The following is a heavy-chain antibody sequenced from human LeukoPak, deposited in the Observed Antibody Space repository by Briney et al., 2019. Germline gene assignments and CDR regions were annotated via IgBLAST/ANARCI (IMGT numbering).Heavy chain of an antibody. CDR1: EYSFPNYC. V-gene: IGHV5-51*01. Sequence: GESLKISCKHSEYSFPNYCIGWVRQMPGKGLEWMGIIYPDDSDTRYSPSFQGQVTISADRSISTAYLQWSSLKASDTAMYYCAIGGGGQQLGDYWGQGTLVTVSS. CDR3: AIGGGGQQLGDY. CDR2: IYPDDSDT. J-gene: IGHJ4*02. D-gene: IGHD6-13*01.